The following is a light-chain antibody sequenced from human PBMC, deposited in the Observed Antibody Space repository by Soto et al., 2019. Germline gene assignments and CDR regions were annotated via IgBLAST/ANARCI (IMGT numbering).Light chain of an antibody. CDR3: QQYDNLIT. V-gene: IGKV1-33*01. J-gene: IGKJ5*01. Sequence: DIQMTQSPSSLSASVGDRVTITCQASQDISNYLNWYQQKPGKAPKLLIYEASNLETGVPSRYSGSGSGTDFTFTISSLQPQDIATYYCQQYDNLITFGQGTRLEIQ. CDR1: QDISNY. CDR2: EAS.